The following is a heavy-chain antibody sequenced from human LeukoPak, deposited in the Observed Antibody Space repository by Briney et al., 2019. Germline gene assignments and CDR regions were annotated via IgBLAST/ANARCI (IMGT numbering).Heavy chain of an antibody. CDR3: AREVTMVRGTYYYYYMDV. CDR1: GGSIGSGGYY. D-gene: IGHD3-10*01. Sequence: PSETLSLTCTVSGGSIGSGGYYWRWIRQHPGKGLEWIGYIYYSGSTYYNPSLKSRVTISVDTSKNQFSLKLSSVTAADTAVYYCAREVTMVRGTYYYYYMDVWGKGTTVTVSS. J-gene: IGHJ6*03. CDR2: IYYSGST. V-gene: IGHV4-31*03.